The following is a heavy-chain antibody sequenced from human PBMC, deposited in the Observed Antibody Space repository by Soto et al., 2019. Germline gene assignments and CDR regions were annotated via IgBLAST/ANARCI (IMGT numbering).Heavy chain of an antibody. CDR2: ISAYSDDI. D-gene: IGHD2-15*01. J-gene: IGHJ6*02. V-gene: IGHV1-18*01. CDR3: ARDLGGRSPYYYDMDV. CDR1: GYIFTSYG. Sequence: GASVKVSCKASGYIFTSYGITWVRQAPGQGLEWMGWISAYSDDIKNAQKLQGRVTMTTDTSTSTAYMELRSLRSDDTAVYYCARDLGGRSPYYYDMDVWGQGTTVTVS.